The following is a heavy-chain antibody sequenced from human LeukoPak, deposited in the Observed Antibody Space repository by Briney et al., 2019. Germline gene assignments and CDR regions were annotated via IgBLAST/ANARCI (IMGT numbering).Heavy chain of an antibody. CDR2: INHSGIT. Sequence: SETLSLTCAVYGVSFSGYYWSWIRQPPGKGLEWIGEINHSGITNFNPSLKSRVNISLDTSKNQFSLNLTSVTAADTAVYYCARGQVVRDYWGQGILVTVSS. V-gene: IGHV4-34*01. CDR1: GVSFSGYY. CDR3: ARGQVVRDY. D-gene: IGHD2-15*01. J-gene: IGHJ4*02.